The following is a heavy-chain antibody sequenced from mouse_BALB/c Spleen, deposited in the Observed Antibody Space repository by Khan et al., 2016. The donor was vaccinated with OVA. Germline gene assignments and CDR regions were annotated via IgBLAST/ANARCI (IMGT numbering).Heavy chain of an antibody. V-gene: IGHV9-4*02. CDR2: INTHSGVP. CDR1: GYTFTTAG. Sequence: QIQLVQSGPELKKPGETVRISCKASGYTFTTAGIQWVQKMPGKGLKWIGWINTHSGVPKYAEDFKGRFAFSLEISVNTAYLQITNLKNEDTATYFGDRGRADYYRNDGGAMEYWGQGTSVTVSA. J-gene: IGHJ4*01. CDR3: DRGRADYYRNDGGAMEY. D-gene: IGHD2-14*01.